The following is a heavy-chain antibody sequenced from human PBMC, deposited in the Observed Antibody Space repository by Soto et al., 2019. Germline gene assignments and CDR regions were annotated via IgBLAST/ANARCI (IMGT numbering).Heavy chain of an antibody. CDR2: ISGSGGST. J-gene: IGHJ4*02. CDR1: GFTFSSYA. V-gene: IGHV3-23*01. CDR3: AKDLPDSSGYYTPIFDY. D-gene: IGHD3-22*01. Sequence: PGGSLRLSCAASGFTFSSYAMSWVRQAPGKGLEWVSAISGSGGSTYYADSVKGRFAISRDNSKNTLYLQMNSLRAEDTAVYYCAKDLPDSSGYYTPIFDYWGQGTLVTVSS.